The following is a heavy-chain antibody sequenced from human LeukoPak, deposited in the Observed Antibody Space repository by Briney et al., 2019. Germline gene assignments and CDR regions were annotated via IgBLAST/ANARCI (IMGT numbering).Heavy chain of an antibody. V-gene: IGHV4-59*01. Sequence: SETLSLTCTVSGASISSYYWSWIRQPPGKGLEWIASRHYRGTTNYNPSLESRVTISVDTSKNQFSLKLSSVTAADTAVYYCARDRGSYSSSWYGLVDIWGQGTMVTVSS. D-gene: IGHD6-13*01. CDR3: ARDRGSYSSSWYGLVDI. CDR1: GASISSYY. J-gene: IGHJ3*02. CDR2: RHYRGTT.